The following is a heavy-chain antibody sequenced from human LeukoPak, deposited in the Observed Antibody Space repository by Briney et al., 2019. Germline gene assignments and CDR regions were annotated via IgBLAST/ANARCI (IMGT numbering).Heavy chain of an antibody. Sequence: TGGSLRLSCAASGFTFDDYAMHWVRQVPGKGLEWDSLISRDGGSTYYADSVKGRFTISRDNSKNSLYLQINSLRTEDTALYYCAKDITRYSSGRDNWFDPWGQGTLVTVSS. CDR3: AKDITRYSSGRDNWFDP. CDR2: ISRDGGST. V-gene: IGHV3-43*02. CDR1: GFTFDDYA. J-gene: IGHJ5*02. D-gene: IGHD3-22*01.